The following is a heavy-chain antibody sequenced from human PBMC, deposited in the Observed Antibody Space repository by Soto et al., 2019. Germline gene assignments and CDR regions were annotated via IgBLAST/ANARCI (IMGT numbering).Heavy chain of an antibody. CDR2: IIPMFGTA. CDR1: GGTFSTYA. D-gene: IGHD5-18*01. CDR3: AIGIQLWLRRINNGYSG. J-gene: IGHJ4*02. V-gene: IGHV1-69*12. Sequence: QVQLVQSGAEVKKPESSVKVSCKAPGGTFSTYAISWVRQAPGQGLEWMGGIIPMFGTANYAQSFQDRVTITADESTNTVYMELSSLRSEDTAVYCCAIGIQLWLRRINNGYSGWGQGTLVTVSS.